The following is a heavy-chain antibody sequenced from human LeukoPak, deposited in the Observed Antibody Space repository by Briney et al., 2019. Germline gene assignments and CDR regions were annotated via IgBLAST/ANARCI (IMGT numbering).Heavy chain of an antibody. CDR2: ISAYNGNT. Sequence: ASVKVSCKASGYTFTSYGISWVRQAPGQGLEWMGWISAYNGNTNYAQKLQGRVTMTTDTSTSTAYMELRSLRSDDTAVYYCARELDYYDSSGPLGYWGQGTLVTVSS. D-gene: IGHD3-22*01. V-gene: IGHV1-18*01. CDR1: GYTFTSYG. CDR3: ARELDYYDSSGPLGY. J-gene: IGHJ4*02.